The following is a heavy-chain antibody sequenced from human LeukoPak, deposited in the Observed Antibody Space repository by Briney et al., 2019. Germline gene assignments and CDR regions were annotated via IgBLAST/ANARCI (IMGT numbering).Heavy chain of an antibody. V-gene: IGHV4-39*01. J-gene: IGHJ5*02. CDR3: ARHYCGFWSGYLDWFDP. D-gene: IGHD3-3*01. CDR1: GGSISSSTYC. CDR2: ICYTGTT. Sequence: SETLSLTCTVAGGSISSSTYCWGWIRQPPGKGREWFGSICYTGTTYYNPSIKSRATISVDTSKNQFSLKLSSVAAADSAVYYCARHYCGFWSGYLDWFDPWGQGTLVTVSS.